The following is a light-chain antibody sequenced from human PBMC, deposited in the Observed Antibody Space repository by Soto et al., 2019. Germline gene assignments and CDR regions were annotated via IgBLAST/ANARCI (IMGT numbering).Light chain of an antibody. Sequence: QSVLTQPPSVSAAPGQKVTISCSGSSSNIGGNSVSWYQQLPGTAPKLLIYDDNKRPSGIPDRFSGSKSGTSATLGITGFQTGDAAAYYCGSWDSSLSAYVFGTGTKVTVL. CDR3: GSWDSSLSAYV. CDR2: DDN. J-gene: IGLJ1*01. CDR1: SSNIGGNS. V-gene: IGLV1-51*01.